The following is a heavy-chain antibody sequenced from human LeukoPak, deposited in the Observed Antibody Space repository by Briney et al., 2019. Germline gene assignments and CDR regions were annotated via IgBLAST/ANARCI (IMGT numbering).Heavy chain of an antibody. Sequence: GESLKISCKGSGYSVTNYWIGWVRQMPGKGLEWMGIIYPGDSDTRYSPSFQGQVTISADKSISTAYLQWNSLKASDTAIYYCARQSGDSSSWTGGDWFDPWGQGTLVTVSS. J-gene: IGHJ5*02. D-gene: IGHD6-13*01. CDR1: GYSVTNYW. CDR3: ARQSGDSSSWTGGDWFDP. V-gene: IGHV5-51*01. CDR2: IYPGDSDT.